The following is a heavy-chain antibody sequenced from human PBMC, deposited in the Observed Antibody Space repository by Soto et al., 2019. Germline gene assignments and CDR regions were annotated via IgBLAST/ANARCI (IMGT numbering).Heavy chain of an antibody. J-gene: IGHJ4*02. D-gene: IGHD6-19*01. CDR2: IYHSGST. V-gene: IGHV4-38-2*02. CDR3: ARDLIAVAGTFDY. Sequence: SETLSLTCAVSGYSISSGYYWGWIRQPPGKGLEWIGSIYHSGSTYYNPSLKSRVTISVDTSKNQFSLKLSSVTAADTAVYYCARDLIAVAGTFDYWGQGTLVTVSS. CDR1: GYSISSGYY.